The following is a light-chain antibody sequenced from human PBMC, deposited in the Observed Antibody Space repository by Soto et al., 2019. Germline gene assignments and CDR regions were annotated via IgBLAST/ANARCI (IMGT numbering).Light chain of an antibody. CDR1: QSVSSY. CDR2: DAS. CDR3: KQYNNWPRT. J-gene: IGKJ1*01. V-gene: IGKV3-11*01. Sequence: EFVLTQSPATLSLSPGERATLSCRASQSVSSYLAWYQQKPGQAPRLLIYDASNRATGIPARFSGTGSGTEFNLAINSLQSEDFAVYYCKQYNNWPRTCGPGTKV.